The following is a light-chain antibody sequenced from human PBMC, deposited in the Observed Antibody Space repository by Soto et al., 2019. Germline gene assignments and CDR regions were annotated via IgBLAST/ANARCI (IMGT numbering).Light chain of an antibody. CDR3: QQRSNWPEEGFT. Sequence: EIVLTQSPATLSLSPGERATLSCRAGQSVSSYLAWYQQKPGQAPRLLIYDASNRATGIPARFSGSGSGTDFTLTISSLEPEDFAVYYCQQRSNWPEEGFTFGPGTKVDIK. V-gene: IGKV3-11*01. J-gene: IGKJ3*01. CDR2: DAS. CDR1: QSVSSY.